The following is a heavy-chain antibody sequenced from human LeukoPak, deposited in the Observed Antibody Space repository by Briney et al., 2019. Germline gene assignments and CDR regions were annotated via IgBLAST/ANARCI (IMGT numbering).Heavy chain of an antibody. V-gene: IGHV1-2*02. J-gene: IGHJ4*02. Sequence: GASVKVSCKASGYTFIDYHIHWVRQAPGQGLEWMGWINPNTGGTHFAQKFQGRVTMTRDMSTSTAYMELSSLRSEDTAVYYCAVGACSGGSCSDDYWGQGTLVTVSS. CDR1: GYTFIDYH. D-gene: IGHD2-15*01. CDR3: AVGACSGGSCSDDY. CDR2: INPNTGGT.